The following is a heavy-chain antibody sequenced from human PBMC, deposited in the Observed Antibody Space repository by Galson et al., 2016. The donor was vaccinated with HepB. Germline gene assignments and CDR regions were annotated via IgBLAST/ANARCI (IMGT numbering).Heavy chain of an antibody. D-gene: IGHD5-12*01. Sequence: SLRLSCAASGFTFGDFSMHWVRQAPGKGLEWMTNISPDEVYKFYAESVKGRFTVSRDNSKNMLYLGMTSLRPEDTAVYYCAKDRQRRHGGYAVFAADYWGRGTLVTVSS. CDR1: GFTFGDFS. J-gene: IGHJ4*02. CDR3: AKDRQRRHGGYAVFAADY. CDR2: ISPDEVYK. V-gene: IGHV3-30*18.